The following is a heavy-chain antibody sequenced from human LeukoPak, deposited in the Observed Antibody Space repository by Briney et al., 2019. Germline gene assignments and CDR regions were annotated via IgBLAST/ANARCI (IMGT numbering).Heavy chain of an antibody. CDR3: ARDRGFDGDYIPLEY. J-gene: IGHJ4*02. Sequence: PGGSLRLSCITSGFTFGDYPMSWFRQAPGKGLEWVSFIHSKTYGGTTKYAASVKGRFTISRDDSKSIAYLLMNSLKTEDTAVYYCARDRGFDGDYIPLEYWGQGTLVTVSS. CDR2: IHSKTYGGTT. V-gene: IGHV3-49*03. CDR1: GFTFGDYP. D-gene: IGHD4-17*01.